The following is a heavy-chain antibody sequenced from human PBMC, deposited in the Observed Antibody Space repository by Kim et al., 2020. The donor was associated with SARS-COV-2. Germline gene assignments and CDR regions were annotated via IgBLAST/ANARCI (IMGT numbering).Heavy chain of an antibody. V-gene: IGHV3-21*01. CDR1: GFTFSSYS. CDR3: ARDDTSGIVVVPAATGWFDP. J-gene: IGHJ5*02. D-gene: IGHD2-2*01. Sequence: GGSLRLSCAASGFTFSSYSMNWVRQAPGKGLEWVSSISSSSSYIYYADSVKGRFTISRDNAKNSLYLQMNSLRAEDTAVYYCARDDTSGIVVVPAATGWFDPWGQGTLVTVSS. CDR2: ISSSSSYI.